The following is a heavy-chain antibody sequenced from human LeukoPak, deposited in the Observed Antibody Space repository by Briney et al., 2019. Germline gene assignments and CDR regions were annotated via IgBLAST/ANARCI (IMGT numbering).Heavy chain of an antibody. J-gene: IGHJ4*02. V-gene: IGHV3-21*01. D-gene: IGHD3-3*01. CDR1: GFTFSSYS. CDR2: ISSSSSYI. Sequence: GGSLRLSCAASGFTFSSYSMNWVRQAPGKGLEWVSSISSSSSYIYYADSVKGRFTISRDNAKNTLYLQMNSLRAEDTAVYYCARDERYYDFWSGYSIDYWGQGTLVTVSS. CDR3: ARDERYYDFWSGYSIDY.